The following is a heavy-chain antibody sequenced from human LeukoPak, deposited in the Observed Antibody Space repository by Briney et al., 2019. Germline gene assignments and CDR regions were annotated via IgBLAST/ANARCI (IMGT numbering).Heavy chain of an antibody. J-gene: IGHJ4*02. CDR3: ETVFKGSSLQDY. D-gene: IGHD3-10*01. CDR1: GFTITNNW. V-gene: IGHV3-74*03. CDR2: IKMDERSA. Sequence: GGSLRLSCTVSGFTITNNWMYWVRQAPGRGLVWVSRIKMDERSAVYADSVKGRFIISRDNAKNTVYLQMNSLRADDTAVYYCETVFKGSSLQDYWGQGTLVTVSS.